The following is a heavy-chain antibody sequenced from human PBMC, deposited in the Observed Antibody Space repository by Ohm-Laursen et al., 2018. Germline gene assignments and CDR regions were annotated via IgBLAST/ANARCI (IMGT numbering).Heavy chain of an antibody. Sequence: SVKVSCKASGGTFSSYAISWVRQAPGQGLEWMGRIIPILGIANYAQKFQGRVTITADKSTSTAYMEPSSLRSEDTAVYYCASQVEGSIDAFDIWGQGTMVTVSS. J-gene: IGHJ3*02. CDR1: GGTFSSYA. CDR2: IIPILGIA. CDR3: ASQVEGSIDAFDI. D-gene: IGHD1-26*01. V-gene: IGHV1-69*04.